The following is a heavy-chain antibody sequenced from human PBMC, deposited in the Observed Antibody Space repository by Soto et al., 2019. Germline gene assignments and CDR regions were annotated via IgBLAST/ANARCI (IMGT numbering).Heavy chain of an antibody. J-gene: IGHJ3*02. Sequence: KQSQTLSLTCAISGDSVSSNSAAWNWIRQSPSRGLEWLGRTYYRSKWYNDYAVSVKSRITINPDTSKNQFSLQLNSVTPEDTAVYYCARDSSRYSSGWYPNDAFDIWGQGTMVTVSS. CDR2: TYYRSKWYN. CDR3: ARDSSRYSSGWYPNDAFDI. D-gene: IGHD6-19*01. V-gene: IGHV6-1*01. CDR1: GDSVSSNSAA.